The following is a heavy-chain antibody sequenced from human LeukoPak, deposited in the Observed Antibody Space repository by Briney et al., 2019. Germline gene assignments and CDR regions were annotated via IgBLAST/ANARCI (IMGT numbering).Heavy chain of an antibody. V-gene: IGHV4-38-2*01. D-gene: IGHD2-15*01. CDR2: IYHSGST. CDR3: ARQYCSGGSCYIGY. J-gene: IGHJ4*02. Sequence: SSETLSLTCAVSGYSISSGYYWGWIRQPPGKGLEWIGSIYHSGSTYYNPSLKSRVTMSVDTSKNQFSLKLSSVTAADTAVYYCARQYCSGGSCYIGYWGQGTLVTVSS. CDR1: GYSISSGYY.